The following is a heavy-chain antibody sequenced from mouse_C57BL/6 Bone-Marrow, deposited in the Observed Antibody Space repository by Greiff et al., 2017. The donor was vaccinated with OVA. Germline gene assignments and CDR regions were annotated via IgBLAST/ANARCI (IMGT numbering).Heavy chain of an antibody. CDR3: ARHPVAY. J-gene: IGHJ3*01. V-gene: IGHV5-12*01. CDR1: GFTFSDYY. CDR2: ISNGGGST. Sequence: DVKLVESGGGLVQPGGSLKLSCAASGFTFSDYYMYWVRQTPEKRLEWVAYISNGGGSTYYPDTVKGRFTISRDNAKNTLYLQMGRLKSEDTTMYYCARHPVAYWGQGTLVTVSA.